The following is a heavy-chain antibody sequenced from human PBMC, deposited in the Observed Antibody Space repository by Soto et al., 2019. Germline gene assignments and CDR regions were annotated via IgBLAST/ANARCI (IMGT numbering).Heavy chain of an antibody. CDR2: TYYRSKWYN. CDR1: GDSVSSNSAA. V-gene: IGHV6-1*01. D-gene: IGHD3-10*01. Sequence: SQTLSLTCAISGDSVSSNSAAWNWIRQSPSRGLEWLGRTYYRSKWYNDYAVSVKSRITINPDTSKNQFSLQLNSVTPEDTAVYYCARDFPPISYSSENPHDALDIWGQGTMVTVSS. J-gene: IGHJ3*02. CDR3: ARDFPPISYSSENPHDALDI.